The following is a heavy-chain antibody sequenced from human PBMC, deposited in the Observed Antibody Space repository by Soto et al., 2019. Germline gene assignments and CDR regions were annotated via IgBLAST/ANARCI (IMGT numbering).Heavy chain of an antibody. V-gene: IGHV3-30-3*01. CDR2: ISYDGSNK. D-gene: IGHD3-22*01. Sequence: QVQLVESGGGVVQPGRSLRLSCAASGFTFSSYAMHWVRQAPGKGLEWVAVISYDGSNKYYADSVKGRFTISRDNSKNTLYLQMNSLRAEDTAVYYCARGLFYDSSASRGDFDYWGQGTLVTVSS. CDR3: ARGLFYDSSASRGDFDY. J-gene: IGHJ4*02. CDR1: GFTFSSYA.